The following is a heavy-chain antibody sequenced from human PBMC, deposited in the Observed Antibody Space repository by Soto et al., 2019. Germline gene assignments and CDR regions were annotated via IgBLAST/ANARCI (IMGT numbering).Heavy chain of an antibody. CDR2: LAGGGTT. CDR3: ARDPGGYSYGYSGYGMDV. CDR1: GFRFSDYS. Sequence: EVQLLESGGDLVQPGGSLRLSCVASGFRFSDYSMTWLRQAPGRGLEWVSTLAGGGTTYYADSVKGRFTISRDNSRNTLSLQMHSLRIEDTAVYYCARDPGGYSYGYSGYGMDVWGQGTTVTVSS. D-gene: IGHD5-18*01. V-gene: IGHV3-23*01. J-gene: IGHJ6*02.